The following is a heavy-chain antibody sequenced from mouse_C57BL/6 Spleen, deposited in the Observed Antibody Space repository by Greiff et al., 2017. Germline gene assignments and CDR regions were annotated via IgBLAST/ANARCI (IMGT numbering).Heavy chain of an antibody. CDR2: ISYDGSN. J-gene: IGHJ1*03. Sequence: EVQLQQSGPGLVKPSQSLSLTCSVTGYSITSGYYWNWIRQFPGNKLEWMGYISYDGSNNYNPSLKNRISITRDTSKNQFFLKLNSVTTEDTATYYCARDRYYYGSSGYFDVWGTGTTVTVSS. CDR3: ARDRYYYGSSGYFDV. D-gene: IGHD1-1*01. CDR1: GYSITSGYY. V-gene: IGHV3-6*01.